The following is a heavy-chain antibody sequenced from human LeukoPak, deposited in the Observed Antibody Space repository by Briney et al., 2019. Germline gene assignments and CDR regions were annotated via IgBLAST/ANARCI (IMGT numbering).Heavy chain of an antibody. J-gene: IGHJ4*02. Sequence: ASVKVSCKASGYTFTGYYMHWVRQAPGQGLEWMGWINPNSGGTNYAQKFQGRVTMTRDTSISTAYMELSRLRSDDTGVYYCARESATPGGFDYWGQGTLVTVSS. CDR2: INPNSGGT. D-gene: IGHD1-26*01. V-gene: IGHV1-2*02. CDR3: ARESATPGGFDY. CDR1: GYTFTGYY.